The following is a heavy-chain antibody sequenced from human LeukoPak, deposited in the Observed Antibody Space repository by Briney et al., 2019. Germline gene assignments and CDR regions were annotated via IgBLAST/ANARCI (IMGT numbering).Heavy chain of an antibody. D-gene: IGHD6-13*01. CDR2: IYYTGST. CDR1: GGSISSYY. V-gene: IGHV4-59*08. J-gene: IGHJ4*02. Sequence: SETLSLTCTVSGGSISSYYWSWIRQPPGKGLEWIGYIYYTGSTNYNPSLKSRVTISVDTSKNQFSLKLSSVTAADTAVYYCARHVSSSTDFDYWGQGTLVTVSS. CDR3: ARHVSSSTDFDY.